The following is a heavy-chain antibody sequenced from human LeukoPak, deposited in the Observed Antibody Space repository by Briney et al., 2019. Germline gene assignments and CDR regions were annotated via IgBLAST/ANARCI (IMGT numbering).Heavy chain of an antibody. CDR3: ARDRVVGNTKRSYDI. CDR1: GGSISSYY. D-gene: IGHD1-26*01. CDR2: IYYSGST. Sequence: SETLSLTCTVSGGSISSYYWSWIRQPPGKGLEWIGYIYYSGSTNYNPSLKSRVTISVDTSKNQFSLKLSSVTAADTAVYYCARDRVVGNTKRSYDIWGQGTMVTVSS. J-gene: IGHJ3*02. V-gene: IGHV4-59*01.